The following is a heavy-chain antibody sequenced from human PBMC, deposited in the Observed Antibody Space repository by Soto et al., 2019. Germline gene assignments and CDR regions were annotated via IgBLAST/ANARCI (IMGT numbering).Heavy chain of an antibody. Sequence: QVQLVQSGAEVKKPGASVKVSCKASGYTFTSYGISWVRQAPGQGLEWMGWISAYNGNTNYAQKLQGRVTMTTDTSTSTAYMELRSLRSDDTAVYYCAGDWRGITIFGVVYDYWGQGTLVTVSS. CDR3: AGDWRGITIFGVVYDY. D-gene: IGHD3-3*01. CDR1: GYTFTSYG. CDR2: ISAYNGNT. J-gene: IGHJ4*02. V-gene: IGHV1-18*01.